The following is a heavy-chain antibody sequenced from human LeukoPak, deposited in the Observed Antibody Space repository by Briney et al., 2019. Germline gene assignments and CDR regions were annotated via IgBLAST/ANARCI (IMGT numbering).Heavy chain of an antibody. CDR3: ARDKGTSYLSSSDY. CDR2: ISSSSSYI. Sequence: PGGSLRLSCAASGFTFSTYSMNWVRQAPGKGLEWVSSISSSSSYIHYADSMKGRFTISRDNSKNTLYLQMNSLRAADTAVYYCARDKGTSYLSSSDYWGQGTLVTVSS. J-gene: IGHJ4*02. V-gene: IGHV3-21*01. D-gene: IGHD6-6*01. CDR1: GFTFSTYS.